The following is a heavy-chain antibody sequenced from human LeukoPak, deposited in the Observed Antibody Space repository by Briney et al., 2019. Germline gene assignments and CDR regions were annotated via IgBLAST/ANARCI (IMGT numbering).Heavy chain of an antibody. Sequence: RSLRLSCAASGFTFSSYGMHWVRQAPGKGLEWVAVISYDGSNKYYADSVKGRFTISRDNSKNTLYLQMNSLRAEDTAVYYCAKDLGVVPAYYYYYYGMDVWGKGTTVTVSS. CDR3: AKDLGVVPAYYYYYYGMDV. CDR2: ISYDGSNK. D-gene: IGHD2-2*01. J-gene: IGHJ6*04. V-gene: IGHV3-30*18. CDR1: GFTFSSYG.